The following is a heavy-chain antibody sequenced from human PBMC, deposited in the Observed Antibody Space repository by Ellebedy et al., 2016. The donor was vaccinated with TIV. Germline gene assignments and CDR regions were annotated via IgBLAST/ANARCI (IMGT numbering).Heavy chain of an antibody. D-gene: IGHD5-24*01. CDR2: IKRDGSER. Sequence: GESLKISCVASGFTLSDYWMSWVRQAPGKGLEWMANIKRDGSERDYVDSVKGRFTISRDNAKNTLYLQMNSLRVEDTAVYYCAREDGNNSGWYFDLWGRGTLVTVSS. J-gene: IGHJ2*01. CDR1: GFTLSDYW. CDR3: AREDGNNSGWYFDL. V-gene: IGHV3-7*01.